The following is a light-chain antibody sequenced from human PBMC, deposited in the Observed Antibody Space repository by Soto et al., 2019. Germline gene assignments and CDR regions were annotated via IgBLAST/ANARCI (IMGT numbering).Light chain of an antibody. CDR1: QSLLHSDGKTY. J-gene: IGKJ5*01. CDR3: MQALQTPPT. Sequence: VMTQNPLSLSVTPGQAASISCKSTQSLLHSDGKTYLFWYLQRPGQPPQPLIYEVSNRFSGVPDRFSGSGSGTDFTLKISRVEAEDVGVYFCMQALQTPPTFGQGTRLEIK. CDR2: EVS. V-gene: IGKV2D-29*01.